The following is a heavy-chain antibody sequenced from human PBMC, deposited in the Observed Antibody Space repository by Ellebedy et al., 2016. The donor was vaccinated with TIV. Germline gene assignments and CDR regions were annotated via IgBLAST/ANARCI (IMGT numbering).Heavy chain of an antibody. V-gene: IGHV3-23*01. Sequence: GESLKISCAASGFTFSGYYMSWFRQAPGKGLEWVSAISGSGGSTYYADSVKGRFTISRDNSKNTLYLQMNSLRAEDTAVYYCAKDPTVTQEYYFDYWGQGTLVTVSS. CDR3: AKDPTVTQEYYFDY. D-gene: IGHD4-17*01. CDR2: ISGSGGST. CDR1: GFTFSGYY. J-gene: IGHJ4*02.